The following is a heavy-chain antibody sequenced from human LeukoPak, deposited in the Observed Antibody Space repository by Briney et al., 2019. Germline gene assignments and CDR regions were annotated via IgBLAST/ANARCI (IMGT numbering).Heavy chain of an antibody. V-gene: IGHV3-23*01. Sequence: PGGSLRLSCAASGFTFSSYAMSWVRQVPGKGLEWVSTITRGGGSTYYADSVKGRFTISRDNAKNSLYLQMNSLRAEDTAVYYCARGGTMVRRNFDYWGQGTLVTVSS. J-gene: IGHJ4*02. CDR2: ITRGGGST. D-gene: IGHD3-10*01. CDR1: GFTFSSYA. CDR3: ARGGTMVRRNFDY.